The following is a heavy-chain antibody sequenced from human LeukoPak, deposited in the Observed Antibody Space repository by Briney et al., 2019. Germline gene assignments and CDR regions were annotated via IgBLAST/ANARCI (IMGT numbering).Heavy chain of an antibody. J-gene: IGHJ4*02. V-gene: IGHV1-2*02. CDR2: LNPNSGDT. Sequence: ASVKVSCKASGYTFTDYYMHWVRQAPGQGLEWVGWLNPNSGDTNYAQKFQGRVSMTRDTSVSTAYMDLSDLRSDDTAVYYCARGRHMEMTTMSGGSDYWGQGTLVTVSS. CDR1: GYTFTDYY. CDR3: ARGRHMEMTTMSGGSDY. D-gene: IGHD5-24*01.